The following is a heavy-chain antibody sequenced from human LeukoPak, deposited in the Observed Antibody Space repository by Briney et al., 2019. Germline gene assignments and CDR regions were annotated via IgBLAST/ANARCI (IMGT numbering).Heavy chain of an antibody. CDR3: ARHGVYDFWSGYYGPPHLYYMDV. CDR2: SYPGDSDT. V-gene: IGHV5-51*01. J-gene: IGHJ6*03. D-gene: IGHD3-3*01. Sequence: GESLKISCKGSGYSFTSYWIGWVRQMPGKGLEWMGISYPGDSDTRYSPSFQGQVTISADKSISTAYLQWSSLKASDTAMYYCARHGVYDFWSGYYGPPHLYYMDVWGKGTTVTVSS. CDR1: GYSFTSYW.